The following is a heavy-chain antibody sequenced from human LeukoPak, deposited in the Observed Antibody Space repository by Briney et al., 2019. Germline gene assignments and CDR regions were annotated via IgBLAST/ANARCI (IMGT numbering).Heavy chain of an antibody. V-gene: IGHV3-48*03. CDR2: ISSSAHTI. Sequence: GGSLRLSCAASGFTFSSYEMNWVRQAPGKGLEWVSYISSSAHTIYYADSVKGRFTISRDNAKNSLYLQMNSLRAEDTAVYYCARDLGYFIDFWGQGTLVTVFS. J-gene: IGHJ4*02. CDR1: GFTFSSYE. CDR3: ARDLGYFIDF. D-gene: IGHD2-15*01.